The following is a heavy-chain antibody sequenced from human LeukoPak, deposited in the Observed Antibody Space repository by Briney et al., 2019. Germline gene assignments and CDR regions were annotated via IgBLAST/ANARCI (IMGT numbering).Heavy chain of an antibody. CDR1: GFTFSSYA. V-gene: IGHV3-23*01. D-gene: IGHD1-26*01. CDR3: AKTGSRDSGNYYSAFDI. Sequence: GGSLRLSCAASGFTFSSYAMSWVRQAPGKGLEWVSAISGSGGSTYYADSVKGRFTISRDNSKNTLYLQMNSLRAEDTAVYYCAKTGSRDSGNYYSAFDIXGQGTMVTVSS. CDR2: ISGSGGST. J-gene: IGHJ3*02.